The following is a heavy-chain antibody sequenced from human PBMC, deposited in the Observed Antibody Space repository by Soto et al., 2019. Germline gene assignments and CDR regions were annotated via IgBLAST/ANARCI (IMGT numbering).Heavy chain of an antibody. CDR3: ARSEVYSFDF. J-gene: IGHJ4*02. Sequence: EAQLVESGGGLVQPGGSLRLSCAASGFTFSDFWVTWVRQAPGKGLEWVANIKQDGSERYYVDSVKGRFTISRDNAKNSLFLQMNSLRAEDTAVYYCARSEVYSFDFWGQGTLVTVSS. V-gene: IGHV3-7*05. CDR2: IKQDGSER. CDR1: GFTFSDFW. D-gene: IGHD2-8*01.